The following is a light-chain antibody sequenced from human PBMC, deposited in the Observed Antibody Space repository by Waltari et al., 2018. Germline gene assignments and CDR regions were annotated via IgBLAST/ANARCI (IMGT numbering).Light chain of an antibody. CDR1: SGDVGGYNF. J-gene: IGLJ1*01. Sequence: QSALTQPRSVSGSPGQSVTISCTGTSGDVGGYNFVSWYQQHPGKAPKLIIYDVTKRPSGVPYRFSGSKSGNAASLTISGLQAEDEADYYCCSYAGVYLYVFGTGTKVTVL. CDR2: DVT. V-gene: IGLV2-11*01. CDR3: CSYAGVYLYV.